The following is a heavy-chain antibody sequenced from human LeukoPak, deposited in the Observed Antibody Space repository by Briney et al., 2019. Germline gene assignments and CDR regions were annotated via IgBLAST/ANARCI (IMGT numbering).Heavy chain of an antibody. Sequence: SETLSLTCTVSGGSFGNYYWSWIRQSPGKGLEWIGYLHYNGSSNYNPSLESRVTISVDTSDNQFSLILSSVTAADTAVYYCARDYYGSGSYYNHFYGLDVWGQGTTVTVSS. D-gene: IGHD3-10*01. V-gene: IGHV4-59*12. J-gene: IGHJ6*02. CDR1: GGSFGNYY. CDR2: LHYNGSS. CDR3: ARDYYGSGSYYNHFYGLDV.